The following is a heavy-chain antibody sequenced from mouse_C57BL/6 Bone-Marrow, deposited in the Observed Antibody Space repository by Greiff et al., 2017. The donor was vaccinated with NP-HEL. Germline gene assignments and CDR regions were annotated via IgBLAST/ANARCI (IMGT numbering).Heavy chain of an antibody. D-gene: IGHD1-1*01. CDR3: ARSSSYYYGRGIDY. CDR1: GYTFTSYW. Sequence: QVQLKQPGAELVKPGASVKLSCKASGYTFTSYWMHWVKQRPGQGLEWIGMIHPNSGSTNYNEKFKSKATLTVDKSSSTAYMQLSSLTSEDSAVYYCARSSSYYYGRGIDYWGQGTTLTVSS. CDR2: IHPNSGST. V-gene: IGHV1-64*01. J-gene: IGHJ2*01.